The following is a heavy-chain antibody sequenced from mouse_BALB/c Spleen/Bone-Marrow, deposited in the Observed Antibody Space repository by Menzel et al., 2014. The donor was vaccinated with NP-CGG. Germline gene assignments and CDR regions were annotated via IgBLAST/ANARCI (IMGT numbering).Heavy chain of an antibody. CDR3: TRSGFYGYGTYFDV. D-gene: IGHD1-2*01. V-gene: IGHV1S81*02. CDR2: INPSNGVT. Sequence: QVQLQQSGAELVKPGASVKLSCKVSGYTFTNYYVYWVKQRPGQGLEWIGEINPSNGVTNFNEKFMIKATLTVDSSSSTACMHLSSLTSEDSAVYYCTRSGFYGYGTYFDVWGAGTTVTVTS. J-gene: IGHJ1*01. CDR1: GYTFTNYY.